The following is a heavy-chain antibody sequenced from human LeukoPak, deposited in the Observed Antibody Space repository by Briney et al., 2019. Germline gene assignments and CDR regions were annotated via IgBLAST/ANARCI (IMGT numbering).Heavy chain of an antibody. Sequence: GGSLRLSCAASGFTFSDYYMSWVRQAPGKGLEWVANIKQDGSEKYYVDSVKGRFTISRDNAKNSLYLQMNSLRAEDTAVYYCASHSGDYWGQGTLVTVSS. CDR1: GFTFSDYY. CDR3: ASHSGDY. J-gene: IGHJ4*02. CDR2: IKQDGSEK. V-gene: IGHV3-7*01. D-gene: IGHD6-25*01.